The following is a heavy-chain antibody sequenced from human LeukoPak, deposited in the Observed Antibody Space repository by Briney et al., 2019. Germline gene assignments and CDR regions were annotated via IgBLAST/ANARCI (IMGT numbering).Heavy chain of an antibody. D-gene: IGHD5-24*01. CDR1: GFTFSSYG. J-gene: IGHJ4*02. CDR2: IRYDESDK. CDR3: AKGDGDSSFDY. V-gene: IGHV3-30*02. Sequence: GGSLRLSCAASGFTFSSYGMHWVRQAPGKGLEWVAFIRYDESDKYYADSVKGRFTISRDISKNTLYLQMNSLRAEDTAVYYCAKGDGDSSFDYWGQGTLVTVSS.